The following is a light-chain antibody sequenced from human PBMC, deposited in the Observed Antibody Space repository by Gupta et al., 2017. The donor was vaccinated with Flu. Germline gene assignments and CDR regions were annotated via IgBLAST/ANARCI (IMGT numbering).Light chain of an antibody. J-gene: IGKJ2*01. Sequence: DIVMTQSPLSQPVIPGAPASISCRASQSLLHSNGYNYLDWYLQKPGQSPQLLIYLGSNRASGVPDRFSGSGSGTDFTLKISRVEAEDVGVYYCRQALQTPYTFGQGTKLDTK. V-gene: IGKV2-28*01. CDR2: LGS. CDR1: QSLLHSNGYNY. CDR3: RQALQTPYT.